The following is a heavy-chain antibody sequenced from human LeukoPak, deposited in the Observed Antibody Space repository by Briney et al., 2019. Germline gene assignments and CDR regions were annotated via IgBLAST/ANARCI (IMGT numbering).Heavy chain of an antibody. CDR2: VSRFGGTT. Sequence: GGSLRLSCAASGFTFDSYAMSWVRQAPGKGLEWVSAVSRFGGTTYYADSAKGRFTISRDNSNNTVYLQMDSLRVGDTALYYCVEHVGSRWSNNRFDPWGQGTLVTVSS. D-gene: IGHD6-13*01. V-gene: IGHV3-23*01. J-gene: IGHJ5*02. CDR1: GFTFDSYA. CDR3: VEHVGSRWSNNRFDP.